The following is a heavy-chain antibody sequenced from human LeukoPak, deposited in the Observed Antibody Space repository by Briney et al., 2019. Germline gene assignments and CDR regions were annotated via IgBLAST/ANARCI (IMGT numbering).Heavy chain of an antibody. CDR2: IYYSGST. J-gene: IGHJ3*02. V-gene: IGHV4-39*01. CDR1: GGSISSSSYY. CDR3: ARRNSSGWSLAAFDI. D-gene: IGHD6-19*01. Sequence: SETLSLTCTVSGGSISSSSYYWTWIRQPPGKGLEWIGSIYYSGSTYYNPSLKSRVTISVDTSKNRFSLELSSVTAADTAVYYCARRNSSGWSLAAFDIWGQGTMVTVSS.